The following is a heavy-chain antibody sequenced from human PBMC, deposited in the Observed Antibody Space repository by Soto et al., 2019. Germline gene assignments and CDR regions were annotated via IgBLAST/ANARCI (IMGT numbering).Heavy chain of an antibody. CDR1: GYNFDNYW. D-gene: IGHD1-7*01. V-gene: IGHV5-10-1*01. J-gene: IGHJ5*02. CDR2: VDPSDSYV. Sequence: GESLKISCKTSGYNFDNYWIIWVRQMPGKGLEWMGRVDPSDSYVNYSPSFQGHIAISIDKSINPAYLQWSSLKASDTAIYYCARPKGGTDWLAPWGQGPLVTVSS. CDR3: ARPKGGTDWLAP.